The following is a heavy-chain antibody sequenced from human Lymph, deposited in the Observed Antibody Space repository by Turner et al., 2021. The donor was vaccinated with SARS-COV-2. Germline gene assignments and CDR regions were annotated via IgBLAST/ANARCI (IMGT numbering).Heavy chain of an antibody. V-gene: IGHV3-53*02. Sequence: EVQLVETGGGLIQPGGSLRLSCAASGIIVSRNYMNWVLQAPGKGLEWVSVIYSGGTKYYADSVKGRFTISRDNSKNTLYLQMNSLRVEDTAVYYCARDLGTYGMDVWGQGTTVTVSS. J-gene: IGHJ6*02. CDR3: ARDLGTYGMDV. CDR1: GIIVSRNY. CDR2: IYSGGTK. D-gene: IGHD6-13*01.